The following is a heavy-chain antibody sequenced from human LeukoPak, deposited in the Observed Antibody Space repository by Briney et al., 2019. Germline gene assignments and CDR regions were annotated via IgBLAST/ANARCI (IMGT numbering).Heavy chain of an antibody. V-gene: IGHV3-23*01. CDR1: GFTFTNYG. D-gene: IGHD1-14*01. J-gene: IGHJ5*02. CDR2: LSGNGDGP. CDR3: AKGCQCPSGLSSWFDP. Sequence: GGSLRLSCSASGFTFTNYGMSLVRQAPGKGLEWVAGLSGNGDGPFYADSVGGRFTISRDISNNVWYLQMNSLRAEDTAVYYCAKGCQCPSGLSSWFDPRGQGTLVAVSS.